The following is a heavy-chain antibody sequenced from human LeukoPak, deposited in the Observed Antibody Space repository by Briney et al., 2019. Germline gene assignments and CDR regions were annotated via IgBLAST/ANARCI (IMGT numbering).Heavy chain of an antibody. D-gene: IGHD1-7*01. CDR3: ATARYNWNYGAFDI. V-gene: IGHV1-24*01. Sequence: ASVKVSCKVSGYTLTELSMHWVRQAPGKGLEWMGGFDPVDGETIYAQKFQGRVTMTEDTSTDTAYMELSSLRSEDTAVYYCATARYNWNYGAFDIWGQGTMVTVSS. CDR2: FDPVDGET. J-gene: IGHJ3*02. CDR1: GYTLTELS.